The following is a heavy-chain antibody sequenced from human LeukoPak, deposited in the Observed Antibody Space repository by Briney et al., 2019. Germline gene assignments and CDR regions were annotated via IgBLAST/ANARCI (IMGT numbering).Heavy chain of an antibody. CDR3: ARDRYYYDSSGYSYVGYFDY. Sequence: GRSLRLSCAASGFTFSSYAMHWVRQAPGKGLEWVAVISYDGSNKYYADSVKGRFTISRDNSKDTLYLQMNSLRAEDTAVYYCARDRYYYDSSGYSYVGYFDYWGQGTLVTVSS. CDR1: GFTFSSYA. CDR2: ISYDGSNK. D-gene: IGHD3-22*01. V-gene: IGHV3-30-3*01. J-gene: IGHJ4*02.